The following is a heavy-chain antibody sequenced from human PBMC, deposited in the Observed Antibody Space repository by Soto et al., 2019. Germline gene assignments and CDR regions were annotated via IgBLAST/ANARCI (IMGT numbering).Heavy chain of an antibody. V-gene: IGHV3-33*01. J-gene: IGHJ4*02. CDR1: GFTFSSYG. CDR2: IWYDGSNK. Sequence: QVQLVESGGGVVQPGRSLRLSCAASGFTFSSYGMHWVRQAPGKGLEWVAVIWYDGSNKYYADSVKGRFTISRDNSKNTLYLQMNSLRADDTAVYYCARPYYDILTGYSHYFDYWGQGTLVTVSS. CDR3: ARPYYDILTGYSHYFDY. D-gene: IGHD3-9*01.